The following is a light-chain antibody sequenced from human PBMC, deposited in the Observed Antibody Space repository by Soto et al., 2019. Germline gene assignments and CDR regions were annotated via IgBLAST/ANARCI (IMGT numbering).Light chain of an antibody. J-gene: IGKJ1*01. CDR3: QHYISYSEA. CDR2: KAS. CDR1: HSIDFY. Sequence: DLQMTQSPSSLSASVGDRVTITCRASHSIDFYLNWYQQKPGKAPKLLIYKASTLKSGVPSRFSGSGSGTEFTLTISSLQPDDFATYYSQHYISYSEASGPGTKVDIK. V-gene: IGKV1-5*03.